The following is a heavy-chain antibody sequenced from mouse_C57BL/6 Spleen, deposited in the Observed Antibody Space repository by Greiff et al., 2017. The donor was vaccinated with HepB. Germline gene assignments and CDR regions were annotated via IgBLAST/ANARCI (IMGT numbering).Heavy chain of an antibody. CDR3: ARRPADYNAMDY. Sequence: VKLQQPGAELVKPGASVKMSCKASGYTFTSYWITWVKQRPGQGLEWIGDIYPGSGSTNYNEKFKSKATLTVDTSSSTAYMQLSSLTSEDSAVYYCARRPADYNAMDYWGQGTSVTVSS. V-gene: IGHV1-55*01. CDR1: GYTFTSYW. J-gene: IGHJ4*01. CDR2: IYPGSGST.